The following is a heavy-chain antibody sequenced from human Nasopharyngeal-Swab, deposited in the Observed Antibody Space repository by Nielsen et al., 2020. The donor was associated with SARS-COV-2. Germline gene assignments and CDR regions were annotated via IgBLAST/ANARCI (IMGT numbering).Heavy chain of an antibody. J-gene: IGHJ6*02. D-gene: IGHD3-3*01. Sequence: WIRQPPGKGLEWIGEIYHSGSTNYNPSLKSRVTITVDKYKNQVSLKLSSVTAADTAVYYCARGKTGILEWLLPDEMSYGMDVWGQGTTVTVSS. V-gene: IGHV4-4*02. CDR2: IYHSGST. CDR3: ARGKTGILEWLLPDEMSYGMDV.